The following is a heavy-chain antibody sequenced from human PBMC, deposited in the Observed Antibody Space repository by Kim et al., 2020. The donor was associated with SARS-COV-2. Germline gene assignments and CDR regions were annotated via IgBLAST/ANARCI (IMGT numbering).Heavy chain of an antibody. CDR3: ARFVSSSWEAYYYYGMDV. V-gene: IGHV3-7*03. CDR1: GFTFSSYW. J-gene: IGHJ6*02. D-gene: IGHD6-13*01. Sequence: GGSLRLSCAASGFTFSSYWMSWVRQAPGKGLEWVANIKQDGSEKYYVDSVKGRFTISRDNAKNSLYLQMNSLRDEDTAVYYCARFVSSSWEAYYYYGMDVWGQGATVTVSS. CDR2: IKQDGSEK.